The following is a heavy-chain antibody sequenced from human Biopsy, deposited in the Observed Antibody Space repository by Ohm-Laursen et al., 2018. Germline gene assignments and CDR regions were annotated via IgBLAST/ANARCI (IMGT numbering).Heavy chain of an antibody. Sequence: ASVKVSCKASGDAFLGYHLHWVRQAPGQGLEWMGGIYPNSGDTDFAQKFQGRVSMTRDTSVSTAYLELSSLRSDDTAIYYCARDLLEWSLPSWGQGTLVTVSS. CDR1: GDAFLGYH. J-gene: IGHJ4*02. V-gene: IGHV1-2*02. CDR2: IYPNSGDT. CDR3: ARDLLEWSLPS. D-gene: IGHD3-3*01.